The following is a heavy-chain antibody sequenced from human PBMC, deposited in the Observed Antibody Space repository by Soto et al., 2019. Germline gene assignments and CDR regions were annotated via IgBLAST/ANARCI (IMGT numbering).Heavy chain of an antibody. J-gene: IGHJ6*02. D-gene: IGHD6-19*01. Sequence: SETLSLTCAVSGYFIRSGYYWGWIRQPPGKGPEWIAKIHHSGSTDYNPSFSGRVTMSVDTSKNQFSLELRSVTATDTAVYYCARIYHSHSGPPVWGQGTAVTVS. CDR3: ARIYHSHSGPPV. V-gene: IGHV4-38-2*01. CDR2: IHHSGST. CDR1: GYFIRSGYY.